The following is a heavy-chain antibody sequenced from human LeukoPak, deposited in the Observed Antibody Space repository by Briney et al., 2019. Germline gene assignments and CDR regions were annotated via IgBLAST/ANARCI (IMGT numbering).Heavy chain of an antibody. CDR3: ARAVPSGSPYYMDV. CDR1: GGSISSYY. CDR2: IYTSGST. D-gene: IGHD1-26*01. J-gene: IGHJ6*03. Sequence: SETLSLTCTVSGGSISSYYWSWIRQPAGKGLEWIGRIYTSGSTNYIPSLKSRVTMSVDTSKNQFSLKLSSVTAADTAVYYCARAVPSGSPYYMDVWGKGTTVTVSS. V-gene: IGHV4-4*07.